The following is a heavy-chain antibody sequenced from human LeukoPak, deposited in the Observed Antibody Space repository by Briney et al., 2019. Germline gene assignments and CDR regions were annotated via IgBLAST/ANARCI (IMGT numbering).Heavy chain of an antibody. J-gene: IGHJ4*02. CDR2: ISGSGGST. V-gene: IGHV3-23*01. D-gene: IGHD2-21*02. CDR1: GFTFSSYA. CDR3: ARDVETVVTAIIPYYFDY. Sequence: GGSLRLSCAASGFTFSSYAMSWVRQAPGKGLEWVSAISGSGGSTYYADSVKGRLTISRDNSKNTLYLQMNSLRAEDTAVYYCARDVETVVTAIIPYYFDYWGQGTLVTVSS.